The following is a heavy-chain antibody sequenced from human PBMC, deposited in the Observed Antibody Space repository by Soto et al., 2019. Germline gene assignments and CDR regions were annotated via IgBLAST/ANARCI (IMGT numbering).Heavy chain of an antibody. J-gene: IGHJ4*02. CDR1: GYTLTELS. CDR2: FDPEDGET. V-gene: IGHV1-24*01. D-gene: IGHD6-19*01. CDR3: AKGWIAVAGTGWFDY. Sequence: ASVEVSGKVSGYTLTELSMHWVRQAPGKGLEWMGGFDPEDGETIYAQKFQGRVTMTEDTSTDTAYMELSSLRSEDTAVYYCAKGWIAVAGTGWFDYWGQGTLVTVSS.